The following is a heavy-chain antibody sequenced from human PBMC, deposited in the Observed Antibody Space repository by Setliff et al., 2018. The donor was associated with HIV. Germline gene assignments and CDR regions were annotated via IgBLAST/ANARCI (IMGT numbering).Heavy chain of an antibody. D-gene: IGHD5-18*01. CDR3: AREIQFSATTYYYYYMDD. CDR1: GGSISSYY. J-gene: IGHJ6*03. CDR2: TYASGRT. Sequence: PSETLSLTCTVSGGSISSYYWSWIRQPAGKGLEWIGRTYASGRTNYNPSLKSRVTLSVDTSKNQFSLKVTSVTAADTAVYYCAREIQFSATTYYYYYMDDWGRGTTVTVSS. V-gene: IGHV4-4*07.